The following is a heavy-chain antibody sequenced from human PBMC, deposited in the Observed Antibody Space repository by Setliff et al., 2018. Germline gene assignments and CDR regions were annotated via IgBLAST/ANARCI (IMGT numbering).Heavy chain of an antibody. D-gene: IGHD5-12*01. V-gene: IGHV3-74*01. J-gene: IGHJ4*02. CDR2: MNSDGSRM. Sequence: PGGSLRLSCAASGFTLSPYWMHWVRQVPGKGLVWVSRMNSDGSRMYYADSVKGRFTISRDSAKNSVYLQMNSLRAEDTAVYYCARGIGTLDISRYFDYWGQGTLVTVSS. CDR1: GFTLSPYW. CDR3: ARGIGTLDISRYFDY.